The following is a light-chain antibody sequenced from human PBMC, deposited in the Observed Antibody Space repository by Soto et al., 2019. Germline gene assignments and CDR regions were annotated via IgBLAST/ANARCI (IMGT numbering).Light chain of an antibody. CDR3: QQYNSYSPT. CDR2: KAS. V-gene: IGKV1-5*03. Sequence: DIQMTQSPSTLSASVGDRVTITCLARQSIIVWLAWYQQKAVKVPTLLIYKASRLESGVTSRFSGSGSETEFTLTISGLQPGDSATYYCQQYNSYSPTFGQGTKVDIK. CDR1: QSIIVW. J-gene: IGKJ1*01.